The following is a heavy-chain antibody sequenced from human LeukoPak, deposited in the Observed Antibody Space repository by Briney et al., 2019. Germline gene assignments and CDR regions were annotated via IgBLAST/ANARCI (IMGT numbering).Heavy chain of an antibody. Sequence: GGSLRLSCAASGFTFSDYSMNWVRQAPGRGLEWISYIGIDSGNTNYADSVKGRFTISGDKAKNSLYLQMNSLRAEDTAVYYCARGGNSNYYYYGMDVWGQGTTVTVSS. CDR1: GFTFSDYS. D-gene: IGHD4-23*01. CDR3: ARGGNSNYYYYGMDV. CDR2: IGIDSGNT. J-gene: IGHJ6*02. V-gene: IGHV3-48*01.